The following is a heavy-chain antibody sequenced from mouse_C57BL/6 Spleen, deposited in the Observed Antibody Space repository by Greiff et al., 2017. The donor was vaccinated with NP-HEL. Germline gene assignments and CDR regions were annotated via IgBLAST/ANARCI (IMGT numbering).Heavy chain of an antibody. V-gene: IGHV1-64*01. CDR3: AREGITTVVARYFDV. Sequence: VQLQQPGAELVKPGASVKLSCKASGYTFTSYWMHWVKQRPGQGLEWIGMIHPNSGSTNYNEKFKSKATLTVDKSSSTAYMQLSSLTSEDSAVYYYAREGITTVVARYFDVWGTGTTVTVSS. D-gene: IGHD1-1*01. J-gene: IGHJ1*03. CDR2: IHPNSGST. CDR1: GYTFTSYW.